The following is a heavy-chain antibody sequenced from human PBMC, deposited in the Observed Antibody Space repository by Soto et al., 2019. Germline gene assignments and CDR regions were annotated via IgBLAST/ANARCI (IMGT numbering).Heavy chain of an antibody. CDR2: INPNSGGT. CDR1: GYTFTGYY. J-gene: IGHJ6*02. D-gene: IGHD3-22*01. Sequence: ASVKVSCKASGYTFTGYYMHWVRQAPGQGLEWMGWINPNSGGTNYAQKFQGWVTMTRDTSISTAYMELSRLRSDDTDVYYCARVVPTYYYDSSGYPAPLYYGMDVWGQGTTVTVSS. CDR3: ARVVPTYYYDSSGYPAPLYYGMDV. V-gene: IGHV1-2*04.